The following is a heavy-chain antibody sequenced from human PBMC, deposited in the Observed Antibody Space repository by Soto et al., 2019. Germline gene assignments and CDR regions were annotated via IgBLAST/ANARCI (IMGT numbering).Heavy chain of an antibody. V-gene: IGHV3-30*18. J-gene: IGHJ4*02. D-gene: IGHD6-25*01. Sequence: QVQLVESGGGVVQPGTTLRLSCVASEFNFNNYGMFWVRQAPGKGLEWLAIISSGGDDTHYKDSVKGRFTISRDNTKKMVYLQMSSLRTGDTAIYYCSKDDPAAKVGFWGQGTLVSVSS. CDR1: EFNFNNYG. CDR2: ISSGGDDT. CDR3: SKDDPAAKVGF.